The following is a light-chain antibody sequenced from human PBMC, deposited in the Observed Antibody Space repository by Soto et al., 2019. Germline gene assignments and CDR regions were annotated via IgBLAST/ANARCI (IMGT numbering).Light chain of an antibody. CDR1: SSDVGYYNY. V-gene: IGLV2-8*01. CDR3: SSYAGSNNFDVV. J-gene: IGLJ2*01. CDR2: EAT. Sequence: QSALTQPPSASGSPGQSVTISCTGTSSDVGYYNYVSWYQQHPGKAPKLMIYEATKRPSGVPARFSGSKSGNTASLTVSGLQAEDEADYYCSSYAGSNNFDVVFGGGTKLTVL.